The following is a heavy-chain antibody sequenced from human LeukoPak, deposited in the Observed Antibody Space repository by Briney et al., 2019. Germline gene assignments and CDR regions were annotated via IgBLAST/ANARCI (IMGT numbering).Heavy chain of an antibody. CDR3: ARRSGYPTDFDY. V-gene: IGHV1-8*01. CDR1: GYTFTSYD. Sequence: ASVKVSCKASGYTFTSYDINWVRQATGQGLEWMGWMNPNSGNTGYAQKFQGRVTMTRNTSISTAYMELSSLRSEDTAVYYCARRSGYPTDFDYWGQGTLVTVSS. D-gene: IGHD3-3*01. CDR2: MNPNSGNT. J-gene: IGHJ4*02.